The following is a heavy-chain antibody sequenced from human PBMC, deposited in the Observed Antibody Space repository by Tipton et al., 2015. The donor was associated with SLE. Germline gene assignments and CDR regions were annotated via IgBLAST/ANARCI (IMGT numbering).Heavy chain of an antibody. Sequence: TLSLTCTVSGASINSYYWSWIRQPPGKGLEWIGSIYYTGTTTYYNSFLKSRVTMSVDTSKNQFSLRLTSVRAADTAVYYCARLHGYSYGLNWFDPWGQGTLISVSS. CDR3: ARLHGYSYGLNWFDP. J-gene: IGHJ5*02. D-gene: IGHD5-18*01. V-gene: IGHV4-59*04. CDR1: GASINSYY. CDR2: IYYTGTTT.